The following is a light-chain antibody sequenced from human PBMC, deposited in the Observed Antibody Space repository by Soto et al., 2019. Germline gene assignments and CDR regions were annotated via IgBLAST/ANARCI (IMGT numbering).Light chain of an antibody. CDR1: SSDVGNYDL. CDR2: EGS. V-gene: IGLV2-23*01. J-gene: IGLJ1*01. CDR3: CSYAGSSTYV. Sequence: QSVLTQPASVSGSPGQSITISCTGTSSDVGNYDLVSWYQQPPGKAPKFILYEGSKRPSGVSNRFSGSKSGNTASLTISGLQAEDEADYYCCSYAGSSTYVFGTGTKATVL.